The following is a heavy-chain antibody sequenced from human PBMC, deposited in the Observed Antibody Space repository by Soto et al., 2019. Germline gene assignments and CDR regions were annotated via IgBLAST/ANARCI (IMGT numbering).Heavy chain of an antibody. CDR1: GFSLTTSGMC. CDR2: IDGDDDK. Sequence: TLSLTCTFSGFSLTTSGMCVSWLRQPPGKALEWLGSIDGDDDKAYSTSLETRLTISKDTSKNQVVLTMTNMDPVDTATYYCAHRRGYCSGGSCYSNWFDPWGQGTLVTVSS. CDR3: AHRRGYCSGGSCYSNWFDP. J-gene: IGHJ5*02. V-gene: IGHV2-70*12. D-gene: IGHD2-15*01.